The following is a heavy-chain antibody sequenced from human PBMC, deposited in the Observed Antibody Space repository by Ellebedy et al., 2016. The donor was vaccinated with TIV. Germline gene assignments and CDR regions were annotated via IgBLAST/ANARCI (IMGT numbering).Heavy chain of an antibody. J-gene: IGHJ4*02. V-gene: IGHV4-34*01. CDR2: INHSGST. CDR1: GGSFSGYY. Sequence: SETLSLTCAVYGGSFSGYYWSWIRQPPGKGLEWIGEINHSGSTNYNPSLKSRVTISVDTSKNQFSLKLTSVTAADTAVYYCARDRLTWFDFDYWGQGTLVTVSS. CDR3: ARDRLTWFDFDY. D-gene: IGHD3-10*01.